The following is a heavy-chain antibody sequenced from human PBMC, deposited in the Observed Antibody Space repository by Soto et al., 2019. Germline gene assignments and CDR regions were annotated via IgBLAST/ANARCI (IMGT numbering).Heavy chain of an antibody. CDR3: AGIYSGSAGGTLRY. V-gene: IGHV4-31*03. CDR1: GGSISSGGYY. CDR2: IYYSGGT. D-gene: IGHD1-26*01. J-gene: IGHJ4*02. Sequence: QVQLQESGPGLVKPSQTLSLTCTVSGGSISSGGYYWSWIRQHPGKGLEWIGNIYYSGGTYYNPSLRSRVTIAVDTSNNQFSPKLSSVTAADTAVYYCAGIYSGSAGGTLRYWGQGTLVTVSS.